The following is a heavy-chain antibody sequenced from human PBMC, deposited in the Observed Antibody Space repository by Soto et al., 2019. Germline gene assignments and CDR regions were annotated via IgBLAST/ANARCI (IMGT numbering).Heavy chain of an antibody. D-gene: IGHD6-13*01. Sequence: QVQLQESGPGLVKPSETLSLTCTVSGGSVSSGSYYWSWIRQPPGKGLEWIGYIYYSGSTNYNPSLKRRLTVSVETSKNQFSLKLRPVTAADAAVYYGAREPRYGSSWSHYYYYGMDVWGQGTTVTVS. V-gene: IGHV4-61*01. CDR2: IYYSGST. CDR1: GGSVSSGSYY. J-gene: IGHJ6*02. CDR3: AREPRYGSSWSHYYYYGMDV.